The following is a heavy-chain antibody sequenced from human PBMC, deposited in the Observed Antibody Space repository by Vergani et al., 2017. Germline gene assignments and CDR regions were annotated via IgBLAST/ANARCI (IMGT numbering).Heavy chain of an antibody. V-gene: IGHV3-23*01. Sequence: EVQLLESGGGLVQPGGSLRLSCAASGFTFSSYAMSWVRQAPGKGLEWVSAISGSGGSTYYADSVKGRFTISRDNSKNTLYLQMNSLRAEDTAVYYCAKGGGYCSSTSCYYLTNYYYMDVWGKGTTVTVSS. J-gene: IGHJ6*03. CDR3: AKGGGYCSSTSCYYLTNYYYMDV. D-gene: IGHD2-2*01. CDR2: ISGSGGST. CDR1: GFTFSSYA.